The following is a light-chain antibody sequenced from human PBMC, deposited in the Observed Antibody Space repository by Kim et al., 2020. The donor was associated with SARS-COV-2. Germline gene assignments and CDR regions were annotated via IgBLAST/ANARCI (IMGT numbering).Light chain of an antibody. CDR3: NSRDASGYHWV. V-gene: IGLV3-19*01. Sequence: AMGQTVRMTSQGDSLRSCYASWYQQKPGQAPVVVMYGSNKRPSVIPARFSGSSSGNTASLTITGAQAEDEADYYCNSRDASGYHWVFGGGTKLTVL. CDR2: GSN. J-gene: IGLJ3*02. CDR1: SLRSCY.